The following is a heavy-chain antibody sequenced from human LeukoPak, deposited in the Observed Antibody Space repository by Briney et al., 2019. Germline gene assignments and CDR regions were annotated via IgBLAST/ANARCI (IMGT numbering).Heavy chain of an antibody. CDR3: ARVHDLDAFDM. V-gene: IGHV3-30*04. CDR1: GFTFSSYA. Sequence: GGSLRLSCAASGFTFSSYAMHWVRQAPGKGLEWVAVISDDGSNKYYADSVKGRFTISRDNSKNTLYLQMNSLRGDDTAVYYCARVHDLDAFDMWGQGTMVTVSS. J-gene: IGHJ3*02. CDR2: ISDDGSNK.